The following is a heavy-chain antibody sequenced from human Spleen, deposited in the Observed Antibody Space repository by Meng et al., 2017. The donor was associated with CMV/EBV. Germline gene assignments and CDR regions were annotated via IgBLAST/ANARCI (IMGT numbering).Heavy chain of an antibody. V-gene: IGHV1-2*02. J-gene: IGHJ4*02. CDR3: ASSIIMIRGVMAY. CDR1: GYTFTDYD. D-gene: IGHD3-10*01. CDR2: INPNSGGT. Sequence: ASVKVSCKASGYTFTDYDVHWVRQAPGQRPEWMGWINPNSGGTNFAQKFQGRVTLTRDTSISTVYMELRRLRSDDTAVYFCASSIIMIRGVMAYWGQGSLVTVSS.